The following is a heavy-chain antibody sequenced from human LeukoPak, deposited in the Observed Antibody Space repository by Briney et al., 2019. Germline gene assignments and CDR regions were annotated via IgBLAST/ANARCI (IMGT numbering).Heavy chain of an antibody. Sequence: PSETLSLTCTVSGGSTSSYYWSWIRQPPGKGLEWIGYIYYSGSTNYNPSLKSRVTISVDTSKNQFSLKLSSVTAADTAVYYCASLYDSSGYSDYWGQGTLVTVSS. J-gene: IGHJ4*02. CDR2: IYYSGST. V-gene: IGHV4-59*08. CDR1: GGSTSSYY. CDR3: ASLYDSSGYSDY. D-gene: IGHD3-22*01.